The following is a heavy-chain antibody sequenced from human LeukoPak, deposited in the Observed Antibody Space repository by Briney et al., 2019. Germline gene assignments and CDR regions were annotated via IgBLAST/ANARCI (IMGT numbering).Heavy chain of an antibody. CDR2: ISAYNGNA. D-gene: IGHD2-2*01. J-gene: IGHJ4*02. CDR1: GSTFTSYG. CDR3: ARERNDSVVVRAAIEFDY. Sequence: ASVKLSCKASGSTFTSYGISWLRQAPGQGHEGMGRISAYNGNATYVQKLQGRVTMTTDTSTRTAYMEMRSLRSDDTAVYYCARERNDSVVVRAAIEFDYWGQGTLVTVSS. V-gene: IGHV1-18*01.